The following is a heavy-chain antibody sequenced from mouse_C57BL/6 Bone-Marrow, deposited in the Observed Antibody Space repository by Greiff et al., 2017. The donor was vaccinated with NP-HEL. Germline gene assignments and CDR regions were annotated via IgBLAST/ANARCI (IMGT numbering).Heavy chain of an antibody. D-gene: IGHD2-1*01. J-gene: IGHJ3*01. CDR2: INSDGGST. CDR3: ARRSSTTWFAY. CDR1: EYEFPSHD. V-gene: IGHV5-2*01. Sequence: EVKLVESGGGLVQPGESLKLSCESNEYEFPSHDMSWVRKTPEKRLELVAAINSDGGSTYYPDTMERRFIISRDNTKTTLYLQMCSLRSEDTALYYCARRSSTTWFAYWGQGTLVTVSA.